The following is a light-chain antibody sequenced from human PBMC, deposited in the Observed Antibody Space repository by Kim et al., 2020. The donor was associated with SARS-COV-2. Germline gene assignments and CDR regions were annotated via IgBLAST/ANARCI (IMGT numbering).Light chain of an antibody. Sequence: QSVTISCTGTSSDVVGYNYVSWYQQHPGKAPKLMIYEVSKRPSGVPDRFSGSKSGNTASLTVSGLQAEDEADYYCSSFAGSDNLGVFGGGTKLTVL. CDR2: EVS. CDR1: SSDVVGYNY. J-gene: IGLJ3*02. CDR3: SSFAGSDNLGV. V-gene: IGLV2-8*01.